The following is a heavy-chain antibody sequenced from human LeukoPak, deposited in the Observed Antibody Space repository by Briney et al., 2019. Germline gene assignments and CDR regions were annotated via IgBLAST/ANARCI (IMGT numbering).Heavy chain of an antibody. CDR2: ISSSGSTI. Sequence: PGGSLRLSCAASGFTFSDYYMSWIRQAPGKGLEWVSYISSSGSTIYYADSVKGRFTISRDNAKNSLYLQMNSLRAEDTAVYYCAILLWFGEPNLLDVWGKGTTVTISS. J-gene: IGHJ6*04. CDR3: AILLWFGEPNLLDV. CDR1: GFTFSDYY. V-gene: IGHV3-11*01. D-gene: IGHD3-10*01.